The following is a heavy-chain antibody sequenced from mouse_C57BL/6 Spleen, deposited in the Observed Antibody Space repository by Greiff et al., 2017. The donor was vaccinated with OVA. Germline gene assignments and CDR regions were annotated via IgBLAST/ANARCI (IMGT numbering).Heavy chain of an antibody. J-gene: IGHJ1*03. CDR2: INSDGGST. Sequence: EVKVVESGGGLVQPGESLKLSCESNEYEFPSHDMSWVRKTPEKRLELVAAINSDGGSTYYPDTMERRFIISRDNTKKTLYLQMSSLRSEDTALDYGARHGGDVGDFDVWGTGTTVTVSS. CDR3: ARHGGDVGDFDV. V-gene: IGHV5-2*01. CDR1: EYEFPSHD. D-gene: IGHD3-3*01.